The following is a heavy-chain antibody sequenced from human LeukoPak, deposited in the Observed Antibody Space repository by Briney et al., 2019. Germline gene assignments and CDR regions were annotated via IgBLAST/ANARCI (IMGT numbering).Heavy chain of an antibody. CDR3: ARDSGIDSYGYLGY. V-gene: IGHV1-46*03. CDR2: INPSGCST. Sequence: ASVKVSCKSSVYTFTIYYMHWVRQAPGQGREWVGIINPSGCSTSYAQKFQGRVTMTRDTSTSTVYMELSSLRSEDTAVYYCARDSGIDSYGYLGYWGQGTLVTVSS. D-gene: IGHD5-18*01. CDR1: VYTFTIYY. J-gene: IGHJ4*02.